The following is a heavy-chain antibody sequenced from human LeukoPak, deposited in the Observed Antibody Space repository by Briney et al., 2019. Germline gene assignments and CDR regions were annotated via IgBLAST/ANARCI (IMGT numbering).Heavy chain of an antibody. J-gene: IGHJ5*02. CDR3: AITPYTSSWYRWFHL. Sequence: PGGSLRLSCAASGFTFRRYWMHGVRQAPGKGLVWVSHINTDGSSTNYADSVKGRFTISRDNAKNTLYLQMNSLRAEDTAVYYCAITPYTSSWYRWFHLWGKGTLVTVSS. V-gene: IGHV3-74*01. CDR2: INTDGSST. CDR1: GFTFRRYW. D-gene: IGHD6-13*01.